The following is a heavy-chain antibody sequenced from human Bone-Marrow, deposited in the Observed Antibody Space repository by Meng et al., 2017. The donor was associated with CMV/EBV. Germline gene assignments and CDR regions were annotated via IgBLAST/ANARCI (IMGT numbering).Heavy chain of an antibody. J-gene: IGHJ4*02. CDR3: ASDAGDFNPSDY. CDR2: IDGSGTNT. CDR1: GFTFTSSG. D-gene: IGHD1-26*01. V-gene: IGHV3-23*01. Sequence: GSLRLXXALSGFTFTSSGMGWVRHVPGKGLEWLSTIDGSGTNTHYADSVKGRFTISRDNSMGTVSLQMNSLRADDTAVYYCASDAGDFNPSDYWGQGTLVTVSS.